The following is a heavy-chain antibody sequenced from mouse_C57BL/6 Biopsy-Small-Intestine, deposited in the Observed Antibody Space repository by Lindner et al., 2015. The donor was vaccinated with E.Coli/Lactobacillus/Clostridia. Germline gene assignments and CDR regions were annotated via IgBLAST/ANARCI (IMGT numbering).Heavy chain of an antibody. V-gene: IGHV1-81*01. Sequence: VQLQESGAELARPGASVKLSCKASGYTFTTYGINWVKQRTGQGLEWIGEIYPRSGDTYYNEKFKGKATLTADKSSSTAYMELRSLTSEDSAVYFCARRGISGYVYFDYWGQGTTLTVSS. CDR1: GYTFTTYG. CDR3: ARRGISGYVYFDY. D-gene: IGHD3-2*02. J-gene: IGHJ2*01. CDR2: IYPRSGDT.